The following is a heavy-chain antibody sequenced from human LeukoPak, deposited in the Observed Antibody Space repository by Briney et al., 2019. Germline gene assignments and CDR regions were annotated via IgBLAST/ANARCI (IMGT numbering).Heavy chain of an antibody. J-gene: IGHJ4*02. Sequence: GGSLRLSCAASGFTFDRFTIHWVRQTPGKGLEWVSSISSSSRYIYYADSVKGRFTISRDNAKNSLYLQMNSLRAEDTAVYYCARDPMSYYFDYWGQGTLVTVSS. CDR2: ISSSSRYI. CDR3: ARDPMSYYFDY. CDR1: GFTFDRFT. D-gene: IGHD3-22*01. V-gene: IGHV3-21*01.